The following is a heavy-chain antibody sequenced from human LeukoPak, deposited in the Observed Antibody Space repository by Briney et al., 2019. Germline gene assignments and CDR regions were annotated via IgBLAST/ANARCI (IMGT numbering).Heavy chain of an antibody. Sequence: GGSLRLSCAASGFTVTSNYMSWVRQAPGKGLEWVSVLYSGGKTYYANSAKGRFTISRDSSTNTLHLQMESLRAEDTAVYYCAKDFIGDSHLFDYWGQGTLLTVSS. CDR1: GFTVTSNY. CDR3: AKDFIGDSHLFDY. J-gene: IGHJ4*02. D-gene: IGHD2-21*02. V-gene: IGHV3-53*01. CDR2: LYSGGKT.